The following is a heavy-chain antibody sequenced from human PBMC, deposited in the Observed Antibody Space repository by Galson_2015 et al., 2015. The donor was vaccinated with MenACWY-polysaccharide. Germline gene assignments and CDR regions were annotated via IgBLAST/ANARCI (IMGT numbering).Heavy chain of an antibody. Sequence: SLRLSCAASGFTFSSCAMSWVRQAPGRELEWVSGISGSGGTTYYADSVKGRFTISRDNSKNTLYLQMNSLRAEDTAVYYCAKRMTTVGAFDIWGHGTMVTVSS. CDR2: ISGSGGTT. D-gene: IGHD4-23*01. CDR1: GFTFSSCA. CDR3: AKRMTTVGAFDI. V-gene: IGHV3-23*01. J-gene: IGHJ3*02.